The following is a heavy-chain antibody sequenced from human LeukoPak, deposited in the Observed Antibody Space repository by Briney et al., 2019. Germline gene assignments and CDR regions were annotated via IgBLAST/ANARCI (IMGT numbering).Heavy chain of an antibody. CDR3: ISDHTGHDDY. Sequence: PGGSLRLSCAASGXSFSSYWMHWVRQAPGKGLVWVSRINIDGSTTTYADSVKGRFTISRDNAKNTLSLQMNSLRADDTAVYYCISDHTGHDDYWGQGTLVTVSS. V-gene: IGHV3-74*01. J-gene: IGHJ4*02. D-gene: IGHD1-1*01. CDR2: INIDGSTT. CDR1: GXSFSSYW.